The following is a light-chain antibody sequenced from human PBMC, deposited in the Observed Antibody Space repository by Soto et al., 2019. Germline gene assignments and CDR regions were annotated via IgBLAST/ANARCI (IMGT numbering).Light chain of an antibody. CDR3: RQALQNPPT. CDR1: QSLLHSNGYNY. Sequence: DIVMTQSPLSLPVTPGEPASISCRSSQSLLHSNGYNYLDWYLQKPGQSPQLLTYLGSIRASGVSDRCSGSGSGTDFTLKISRVEAEDLGVYYCRQALQNPPTFGQATKVDIK. V-gene: IGKV2-28*01. J-gene: IGKJ1*01. CDR2: LGS.